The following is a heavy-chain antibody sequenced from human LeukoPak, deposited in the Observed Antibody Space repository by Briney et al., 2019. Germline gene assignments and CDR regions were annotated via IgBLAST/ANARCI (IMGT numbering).Heavy chain of an antibody. CDR3: ASASGSYSSCFQH. J-gene: IGHJ1*01. CDR2: VSYDGSNK. Sequence: GGSLRLSRALSGFTFSCYVMQGVGPAPGKGREWVAVVSYDGSNKYYSHSVKGRFTISRDNSKHTLYLQTDSLRAEDTAVYYCASASGSYSSCFQHWGQGTLVTVSS. D-gene: IGHD1-26*01. CDR1: GFTFSCYV. V-gene: IGHV3-30-3*01.